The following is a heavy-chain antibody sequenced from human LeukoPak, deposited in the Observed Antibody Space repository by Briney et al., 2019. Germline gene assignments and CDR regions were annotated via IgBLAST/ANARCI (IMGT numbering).Heavy chain of an antibody. J-gene: IGHJ6*02. CDR2: INEDGSEK. V-gene: IGHV3-7*01. D-gene: IGHD3-10*01. CDR1: GFNFRDYW. Sequence: QTGGSLRLSCAVSGFNFRDYWMSWVRQAPGKGLEWVANINEDGSEKYYVDSVKGRVTTSRDNAKNSLFLQMNSLRVEDTAVYYCVRTHLVRGVIRNYYYGMDVWGQGTTVIVSS. CDR3: VRTHLVRGVIRNYYYGMDV.